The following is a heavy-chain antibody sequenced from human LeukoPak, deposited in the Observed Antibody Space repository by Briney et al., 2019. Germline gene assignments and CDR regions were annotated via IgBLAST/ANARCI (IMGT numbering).Heavy chain of an antibody. D-gene: IGHD2-21*01. CDR1: GFAFSSYG. J-gene: IGHJ4*02. Sequence: GRSLTLSCAASGFAFSSYGMHWVRQAPGKGLERVAVISYNGGDKKYADSVKGRFTISRDNYKNTVYLEMNSLRAEDTAVYYCAKDVALRAAAYYFDYWGQGTLVTVSS. CDR3: AKDVALRAAAYYFDY. V-gene: IGHV3-30*18. CDR2: ISYNGGDK.